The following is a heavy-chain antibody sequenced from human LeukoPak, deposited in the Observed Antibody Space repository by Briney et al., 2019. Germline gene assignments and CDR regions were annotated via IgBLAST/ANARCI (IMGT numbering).Heavy chain of an antibody. J-gene: IGHJ4*02. CDR3: ARGLRTRSRMGIVATVPFDY. V-gene: IGHV4-34*01. D-gene: IGHD5-12*01. CDR2: INHSGST. CDR1: GGSFSGYY. Sequence: SETLSLTCAVYGGSFSGYYWSWIRQPPGKGLEWIGEINHSGSTNYNPSLMSRVTISVDTSKNQFSLKLSSVTAADTAVYYCARGLRTRSRMGIVATVPFDYWGQGTLVTVSS.